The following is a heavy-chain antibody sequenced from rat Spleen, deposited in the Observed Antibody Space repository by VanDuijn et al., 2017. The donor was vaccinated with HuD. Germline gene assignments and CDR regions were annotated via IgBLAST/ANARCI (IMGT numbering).Heavy chain of an antibody. D-gene: IGHD1-11*01. V-gene: IGHV2-63*01. CDR2: MRYDGDT. Sequence: QVQLKESGPGLVQPSQTLSLTCTVSGFSLTGNNVYWIRQAPGKGLEWMGRMRYDGDTYYNSALKSRLSISRDTSKSQVFLKMNSLQPEDTGTYYCARQVYGGYDYWGQGVMVTVSS. CDR1: GFSLTGNN. CDR3: ARQVYGGYDY. J-gene: IGHJ2*01.